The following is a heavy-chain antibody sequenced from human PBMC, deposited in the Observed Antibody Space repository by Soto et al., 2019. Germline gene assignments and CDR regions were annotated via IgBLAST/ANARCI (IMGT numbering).Heavy chain of an antibody. CDR3: TRQHLDVPVASAIDY. CDR2: IPSKTNTYAT. J-gene: IGHJ4*02. D-gene: IGHD6-19*01. CDR1: GFTFSGST. Sequence: EVQLVESGGGLVQPGGSLKLSCAASGFTFSGSTIPWVRQTSGKGLEWVGRIPSKTNTYATAYAASVKGRFTISRDDSKNTAYLQMNSLKTEDTAVYYCTRQHLDVPVASAIDYWGQGTLVTVSS. V-gene: IGHV3-73*02.